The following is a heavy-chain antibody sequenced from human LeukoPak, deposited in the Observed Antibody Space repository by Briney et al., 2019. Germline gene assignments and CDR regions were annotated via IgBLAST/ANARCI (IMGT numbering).Heavy chain of an antibody. CDR2: NTSSGGST. D-gene: IGHD7-27*01. J-gene: IGHJ4*02. CDR1: GFAFTNYA. V-gene: IGHV3-23*01. Sequence: GSLRLSCAASGFAFTNYAMSWVRQAPGKGLEWVSANTSSGGSTFYANSVKGRFTFSRDNSKNTLYLQMNSLRAEDTAVYYCAKAQKLGILDYWGQGTLVTVSS. CDR3: AKAQKLGILDY.